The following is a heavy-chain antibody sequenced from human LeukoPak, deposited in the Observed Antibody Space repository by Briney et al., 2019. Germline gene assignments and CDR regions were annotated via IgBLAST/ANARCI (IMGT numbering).Heavy chain of an antibody. CDR3: AKDPGGSSAYWYFDL. Sequence: GGSLRLSCAASEFTFSSYVMIWVRQAPGEGLEWVSGISGSGGSTYYAGSVKGRFTISRVNSKNTLYLQMNSLRAEDTAVYYCAKDPGGSSAYWYFDLWGRGTLVTVSS. CDR2: ISGSGGST. V-gene: IGHV3-23*01. J-gene: IGHJ2*01. D-gene: IGHD6-19*01. CDR1: EFTFSSYV.